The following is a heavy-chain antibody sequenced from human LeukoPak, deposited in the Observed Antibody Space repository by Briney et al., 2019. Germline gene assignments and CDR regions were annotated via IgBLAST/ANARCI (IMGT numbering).Heavy chain of an antibody. V-gene: IGHV3-21*04. J-gene: IGHJ2*01. CDR2: ISSSSSYI. CDR1: GFTFSSYS. Sequence: GGSLRLSCAASGFTFSSYSMNWVRQAPGKGLEWVSSISSSSSYIYYADSVKGRFTISRDNSKNSLYLQMNSLRPEDTALYYCTKGLTTMTMWVEGPFDLWGRGTLVTVSS. D-gene: IGHD4-17*01. CDR3: TKGLTTMTMWVEGPFDL.